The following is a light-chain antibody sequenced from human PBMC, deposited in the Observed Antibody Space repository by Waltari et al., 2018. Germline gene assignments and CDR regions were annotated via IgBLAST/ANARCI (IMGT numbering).Light chain of an antibody. CDR3: ASWDDSLNGHWV. Sequence: QSVLTQPPSASGTPGQRVTISCSGSASNIGGNLVTWYQQLPGTAPKLLLNRSDQRPSGVPDGVSASKTGTSASLAISGLQSEEEADYFCASWDDSLNGHWVFGGGTKVTVL. CDR1: ASNIGGNL. CDR2: RSD. V-gene: IGLV1-44*01. J-gene: IGLJ3*02.